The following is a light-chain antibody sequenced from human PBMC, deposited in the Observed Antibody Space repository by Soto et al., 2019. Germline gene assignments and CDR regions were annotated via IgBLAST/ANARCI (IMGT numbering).Light chain of an antibody. Sequence: QSALTQPPSVSGAPGQRVTMSCTGSSSNIGAGYDVHWYQQLPGTAPKLLIYGNSNRPSGVPDRFSGSKSGTSASLAITGLQAEDEADYYCQSYDSSLNAYVFGTGTKAPS. CDR3: QSYDSSLNAYV. V-gene: IGLV1-40*01. J-gene: IGLJ1*01. CDR2: GNS. CDR1: SSNIGAGYD.